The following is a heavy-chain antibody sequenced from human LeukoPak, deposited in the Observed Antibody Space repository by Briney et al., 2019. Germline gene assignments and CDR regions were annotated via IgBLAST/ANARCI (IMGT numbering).Heavy chain of an antibody. CDR1: GFTFSTYS. CDR3: ARDQDEHLRY. J-gene: IGHJ4*02. Sequence: GGSLRLSCAASGFTFSTYSMNWVRQAPGKGLEWVSYISSSSSTIYYAGSVKGRFTISRDNAKNSLYLQMNSLRAEDTAVYYCARDQDEHLRYWGQGTLVTVSS. V-gene: IGHV3-48*04. CDR2: ISSSSSTI.